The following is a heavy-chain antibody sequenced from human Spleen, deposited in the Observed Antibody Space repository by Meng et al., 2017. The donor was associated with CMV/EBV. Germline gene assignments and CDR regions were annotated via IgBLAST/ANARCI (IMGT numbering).Heavy chain of an antibody. J-gene: IGHJ4*02. CDR2: ISSSSTYI. D-gene: IGHD2-15*01. CDR3: ARDEVYCSGGSCLFDH. Sequence: SCATSGFTFSSYSMNWVRQAPGKGLEWVSSISSSSTYIYYADSLKGRFTISRDNAKNSLYLQMNSLRAEDTAVYYCARDEVYCSGGSCLFDHWGQGTLVTVSS. V-gene: IGHV3-21*01. CDR1: GFTFSSYS.